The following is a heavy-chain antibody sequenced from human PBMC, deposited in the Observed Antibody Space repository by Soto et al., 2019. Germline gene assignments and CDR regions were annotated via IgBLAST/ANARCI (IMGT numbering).Heavy chain of an antibody. CDR1: GYTFTSYD. V-gene: IGHV1-8*01. CDR3: ARVGRSDYPFDY. CDR2: MNPNSGNT. J-gene: IGHJ4*02. D-gene: IGHD4-17*01. Sequence: GASVKVSCKASGYTFTSYDINWVRQATGQGLEWTGWMNPNSGNTGYAQKFQGRVTMTRNTSISTAYMELSSLRSEDTAVYYCARVGRSDYPFDYWGQGTLVTVSS.